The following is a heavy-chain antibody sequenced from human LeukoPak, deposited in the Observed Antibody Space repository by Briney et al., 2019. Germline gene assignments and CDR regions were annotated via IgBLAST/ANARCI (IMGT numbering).Heavy chain of an antibody. Sequence: GASVKVSCKASGYTFTSYGISWVRQAPGQGLEWMGWISAYNGNTNYAQKLQGRVTMTTDTSTSTACMELRSLRSDDTAVYYCARIAAAGKFDYWGQGTLVTVSS. CDR3: ARIAAAGKFDY. J-gene: IGHJ4*02. V-gene: IGHV1-18*01. D-gene: IGHD6-13*01. CDR2: ISAYNGNT. CDR1: GYTFTSYG.